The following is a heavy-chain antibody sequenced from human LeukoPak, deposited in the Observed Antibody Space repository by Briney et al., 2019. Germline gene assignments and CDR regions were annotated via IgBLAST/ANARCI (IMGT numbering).Heavy chain of an antibody. CDR1: GFTFSSYW. D-gene: IGHD6-13*01. J-gene: IGHJ5*02. V-gene: IGHV3-74*01. Sequence: GGSLRLSCAGSGFTFSSYWMHWVPQAPGKGLVWVSRINSDGSDTNYADSVKGRFTISRDNAKNTLYLQMISLRAEDTAVYYCATNRSSWHHWGQGTLVTVSS. CDR3: ATNRSSWHH. CDR2: INSDGSDT.